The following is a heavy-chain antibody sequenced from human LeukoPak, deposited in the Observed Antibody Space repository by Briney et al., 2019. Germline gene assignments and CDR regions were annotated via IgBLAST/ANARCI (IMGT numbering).Heavy chain of an antibody. CDR2: SNHGGGS. CDR1: SGTFTGYN. CDR3: AQQFFYYYISD. J-gene: IGHJ6*03. D-gene: IGHD5-24*01. Sequence: SETLSLTCGVASGTFTGYNWTWIRQSPGKGLEWIGESNHGGGSNYAPSLRGRVTISVDTSKRQVSLKLRSVTADDTAVYYCAQQFFYYYISDWGKGTTVTVSS. V-gene: IGHV4-34*08.